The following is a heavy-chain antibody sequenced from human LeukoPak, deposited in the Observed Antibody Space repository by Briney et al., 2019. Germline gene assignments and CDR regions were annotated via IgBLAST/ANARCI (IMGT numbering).Heavy chain of an antibody. CDR1: VGSTSSGSYY. Sequence: PQTLSPTCTVSVGSTSSGSYYWSWIRQPAGKGLEWIGRIYISGSTNYNPSIKSRVTISVDTSKNQFSLKLSSVTAADTAVYYCARVNGNAFDYWGQGTLVTVSS. CDR3: ARVNGNAFDY. V-gene: IGHV4-61*02. CDR2: IYISGST. D-gene: IGHD1-1*01. J-gene: IGHJ4*02.